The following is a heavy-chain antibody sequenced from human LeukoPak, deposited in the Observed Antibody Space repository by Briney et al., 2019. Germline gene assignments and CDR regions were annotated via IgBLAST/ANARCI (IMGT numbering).Heavy chain of an antibody. CDR2: ISYDGSNK. CDR3: ARVDIVVVPAASDY. Sequence: GGSLRLSCAASGFTFSSYAMHWVRQAPGKGLEWVAVISYDGSNKYYADSVKGRFTISRGNSKNTLYLQMNSLRAEDTAVYYCARVDIVVVPAASDYWGQGTLVTVSS. CDR1: GFTFSSYA. V-gene: IGHV3-30-3*01. D-gene: IGHD2-2*01. J-gene: IGHJ4*02.